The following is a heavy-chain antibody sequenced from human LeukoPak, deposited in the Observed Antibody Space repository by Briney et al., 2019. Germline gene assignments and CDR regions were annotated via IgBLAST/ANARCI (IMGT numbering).Heavy chain of an antibody. D-gene: IGHD6-13*01. Sequence: GGSLRLSCVVSGFTVSSNYMSWVRQAPGKGLEWVSVIHRDGSTYYADSLKGRFTISSDNSKNTLYLQINSLRVEDTAVYYCARDARQQLVERFDYWGQGTLVTVSS. J-gene: IGHJ4*02. CDR2: IHRDGST. V-gene: IGHV3-53*01. CDR1: GFTVSSNY. CDR3: ARDARQQLVERFDY.